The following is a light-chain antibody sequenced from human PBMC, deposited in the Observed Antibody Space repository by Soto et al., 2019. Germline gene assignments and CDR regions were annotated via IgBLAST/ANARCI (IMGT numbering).Light chain of an antibody. J-gene: IGLJ2*01. CDR3: SSYTSSSTLG. Sequence: QSVLTQPASVSGSPGQSITISCTGTSSDVGGYNYVSWYQQHPGKAPKLMIYEVSNRPSGVSNRFSGSKSGNTASLTISGLQAEDEADYYCSSYTSSSTLGFGGGTQL. CDR2: EVS. V-gene: IGLV2-14*01. CDR1: SSDVGGYNY.